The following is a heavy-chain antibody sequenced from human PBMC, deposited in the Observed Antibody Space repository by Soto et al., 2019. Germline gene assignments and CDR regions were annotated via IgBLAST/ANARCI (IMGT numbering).Heavy chain of an antibody. D-gene: IGHD5-12*01. V-gene: IGHV1-69*13. CDR2: IIPIFGTA. CDR3: ARGRRDGYNYAFDI. Sequence: ASVKVSCKASGGTFSSYAISWVRQAPGQGLEWMGGIIPIFGTANYAQKFQGRVTTTADESTSTAYMELSSLRSEDTAVYYCARGRRDGYNYAFDIWGQGTMVTVSS. J-gene: IGHJ3*02. CDR1: GGTFSSYA.